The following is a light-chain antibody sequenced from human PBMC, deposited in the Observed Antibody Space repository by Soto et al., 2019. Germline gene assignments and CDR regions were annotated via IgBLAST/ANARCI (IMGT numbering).Light chain of an antibody. J-gene: IGKJ5*01. CDR2: KAS. Sequence: DIQMTQSPSTLSASVGDRVTITCRASQSISSWLAWYQQEPGKAPKILIYKASSLESGVPSRFSGSGSGTEITLTISSLQPDDFATYYCQQYNSYPITFGQGTRLEIK. CDR1: QSISSW. V-gene: IGKV1-5*03. CDR3: QQYNSYPIT.